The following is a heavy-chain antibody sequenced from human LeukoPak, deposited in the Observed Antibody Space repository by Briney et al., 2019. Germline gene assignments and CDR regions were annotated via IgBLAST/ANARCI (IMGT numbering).Heavy chain of an antibody. CDR2: ISAYNGNT. CDR1: GYTFTSYG. J-gene: IGHJ4*02. Sequence: ASVKVSCKASGYTFTSYGISWVRQAPGQGLEWMGWISAYNGNTNYAQKLQGRVTMTTDTSTSTAYMELRSLRSDDTAVYYCARDLGSSGHYLSPRFDYWGQGTLVTVSS. V-gene: IGHV1-18*01. CDR3: ARDLGSSGHYLSPRFDY. D-gene: IGHD3-22*01.